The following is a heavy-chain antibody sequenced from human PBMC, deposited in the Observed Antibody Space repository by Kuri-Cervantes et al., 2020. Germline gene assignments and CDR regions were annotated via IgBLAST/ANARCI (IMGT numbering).Heavy chain of an antibody. J-gene: IGHJ4*02. D-gene: IGHD3-3*01. CDR3: ARGWSGLTY. Sequence: SCKASGYTFTTYGISWVRQAPGQGLEWMGNIKQDGSEKYYVDSVKGRFTISRDNAKNSVYLQMNSLRVEDTAVYFCARGWSGLTYWGQGTLVTVSS. V-gene: IGHV3-7*02. CDR1: GYTFTTYG. CDR2: IKQDGSEK.